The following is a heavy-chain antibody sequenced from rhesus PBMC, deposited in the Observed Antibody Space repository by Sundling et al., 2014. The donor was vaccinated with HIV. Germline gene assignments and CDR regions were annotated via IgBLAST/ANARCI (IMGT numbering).Heavy chain of an antibody. CDR3: ARDAGAAAGTGADY. J-gene: IGHJ4*01. CDR1: GYSISSADY. D-gene: IGHD6-31*01. Sequence: QVQLQESGPGLVKTSETLSLTCTVSGYSISSADYWNWIRQAPGKGLEWIGYIGGSSGTTYYNPSLKSRVTISKDTSKNQFSLKLSSVTAADTAVYYCARDAGAAAGTGADYWGQGVLVTVSS. V-gene: IGHV4-127*01. CDR2: IGGSSGTT.